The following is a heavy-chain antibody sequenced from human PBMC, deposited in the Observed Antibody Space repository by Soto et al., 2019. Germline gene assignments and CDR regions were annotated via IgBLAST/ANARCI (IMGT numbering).Heavy chain of an antibody. CDR1: GGSISSGGYY. D-gene: IGHD2-8*01. Sequence: PSETLSLTCTVSGGSISSGGYYWRWIRQHPEKGLEGIGYIYYGGSTYYNPSRKSRVTISVDTSKNQFSLKLSSVTAADTAVYYCAREGVNYYYGMDVWGQGTTVTVSS. CDR3: AREGVNYYYGMDV. V-gene: IGHV4-31*03. CDR2: IYYGGST. J-gene: IGHJ6*02.